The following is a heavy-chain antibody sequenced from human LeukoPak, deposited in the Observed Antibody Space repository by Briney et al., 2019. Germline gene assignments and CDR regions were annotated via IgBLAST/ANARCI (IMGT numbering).Heavy chain of an antibody. J-gene: IGHJ4*02. D-gene: IGHD3/OR15-3a*01. CDR1: GFTFSSYG. Sequence: PGGSLRLSCAASGFTFSSYGMHWVRQAPGKGLEWVTFIRYDGNNKYYAGSVKGRFTISRDNAKNSLYLQMNSLRAEDTAVYYCARDLLRDWRSAPAHYFDYWGQGTLVTVSS. V-gene: IGHV3-30*02. CDR2: IRYDGNNK. CDR3: ARDLLRDWRSAPAHYFDY.